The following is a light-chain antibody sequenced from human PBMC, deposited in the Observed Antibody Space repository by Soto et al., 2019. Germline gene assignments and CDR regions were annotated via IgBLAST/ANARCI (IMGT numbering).Light chain of an antibody. CDR3: QTYGSSQT. CDR1: QSVSSSY. Sequence: EIVLTQSPGTLSLSPGERATLSCRASQSVSSSYLAWYQQKPGQAPRLLIYGATSRATGIPNRFSGSGAEKDVPLIISRLKPDDVAVYYRQTYGSSQTFGQGTKVEIK. CDR2: GAT. V-gene: IGKV3-20*01. J-gene: IGKJ1*01.